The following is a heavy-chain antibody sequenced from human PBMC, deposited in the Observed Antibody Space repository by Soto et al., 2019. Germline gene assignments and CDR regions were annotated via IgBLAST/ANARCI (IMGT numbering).Heavy chain of an antibody. CDR1: GGSISSGGYY. CDR2: IYYSGST. D-gene: IGHD2-15*01. CDR3: SRGYLPGGNTFYFDY. V-gene: IGHV4-31*03. Sequence: SETLSLTCTVSGGSISSGGYYWSWIRQHPGKGLEWIGYIYYSGSTYYNPSLKSRVTISVDTSKNQFSLELTSLTAADTAVYYCSRGYLPGGNTFYFDYWGQGALVTV. J-gene: IGHJ4*02.